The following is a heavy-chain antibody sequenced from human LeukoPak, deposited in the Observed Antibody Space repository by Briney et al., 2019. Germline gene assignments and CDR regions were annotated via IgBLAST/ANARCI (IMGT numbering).Heavy chain of an antibody. Sequence: ASVKVSCKASGYTFTSYDINWVRQATGQGLEWMGWMNPNSGNTGYAQKFQGRVTMTEDTSTDTAYMELSSLRSEDTAVYYCATDTVLIGRGFDYWGQGTLVTVSS. CDR1: GYTFTSYD. CDR3: ATDTVLIGRGFDY. J-gene: IGHJ4*02. V-gene: IGHV1-8*01. CDR2: MNPNSGNT. D-gene: IGHD2-21*01.